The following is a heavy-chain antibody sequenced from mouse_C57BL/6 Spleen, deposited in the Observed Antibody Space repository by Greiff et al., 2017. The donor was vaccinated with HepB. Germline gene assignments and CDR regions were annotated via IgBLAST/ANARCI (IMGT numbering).Heavy chain of an antibody. Sequence: VQLQESGAELVKPGASVKMSCKASGYTFTTYPIEWMKQNHGKSLEWIGNFHPYNDDTKYNEKFKGKATLTVEKSSSTVYLELSRLTSDDSAVYDGARGNYYGSRPWYFDGWGTGTTVTGAS. J-gene: IGHJ1*03. CDR3: ARGNYYGSRPWYFDG. CDR1: GYTFTTYP. V-gene: IGHV1-47*01. D-gene: IGHD1-1*01. CDR2: FHPYNDDT.